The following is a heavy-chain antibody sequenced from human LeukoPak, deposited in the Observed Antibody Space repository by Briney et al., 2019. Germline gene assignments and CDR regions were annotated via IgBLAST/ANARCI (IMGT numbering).Heavy chain of an antibody. CDR2: ISSSSSYI. D-gene: IGHD6-19*01. CDR3: ARDQWGAVAGVYYFDY. J-gene: IGHJ4*02. V-gene: IGHV3-21*01. Sequence: GGSLRLSCAASGFTFSSYSMNWVRQAPGKGLEWVSSISSSSSYIYYADSVKGRFTISRDNAKNSLYLQMNSLRAEDTAVYYCARDQWGAVAGVYYFDYWGQGTLVTVSS. CDR1: GFTFSSYS.